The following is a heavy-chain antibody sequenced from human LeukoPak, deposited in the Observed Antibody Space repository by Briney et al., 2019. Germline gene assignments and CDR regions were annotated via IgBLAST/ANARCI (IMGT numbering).Heavy chain of an antibody. J-gene: IGHJ4*02. V-gene: IGHV4-34*01. CDR2: INHSGST. Sequence: SETLSLTCAVYGGSFSGYYWSWIRQPPGKGLEWIGEINHSGSTNYNPSLKSRVTISVDTSKNQFSLKLSSVTAADTAVYYCARAAPHYFYGDYKYSDYWGQGTLVTVSS. CDR1: GGSFSGYY. D-gene: IGHD4-17*01. CDR3: ARAAPHYFYGDYKYSDY.